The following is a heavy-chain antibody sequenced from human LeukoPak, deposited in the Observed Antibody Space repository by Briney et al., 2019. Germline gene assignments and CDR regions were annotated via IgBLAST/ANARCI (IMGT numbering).Heavy chain of an antibody. CDR2: ISGSGGST. Sequence: GGSLRLSCAASGFTFSSYAMSWVRQAPGKGLEWVSAISGSGGSTYYADSVKGRFTISRDNSKNTLYLQMNSLRAKDTAVYYCAKDLEDGYSGYWGQGTLVTVSS. V-gene: IGHV3-23*01. CDR1: GFTFSSYA. D-gene: IGHD5-18*01. J-gene: IGHJ4*02. CDR3: AKDLEDGYSGY.